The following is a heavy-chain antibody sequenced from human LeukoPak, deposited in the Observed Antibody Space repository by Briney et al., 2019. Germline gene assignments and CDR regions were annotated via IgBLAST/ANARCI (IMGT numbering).Heavy chain of an antibody. V-gene: IGHV4-30-4*08. J-gene: IGHJ5*02. CDR3: ARAPLTTEGANWFDP. CDR2: IYYSGTT. Sequence: PSETLSLTCTVSGGSISSRDYFWSWIRQPPGKGPEWIVYIYYSGTTYYNPSLKSRVTLSVHTSKCQFSLKLTSVTAADTAVYYCARAPLTTEGANWFDPWGQGALVIVSS. D-gene: IGHD4-11*01. CDR1: GGSISSRDYF.